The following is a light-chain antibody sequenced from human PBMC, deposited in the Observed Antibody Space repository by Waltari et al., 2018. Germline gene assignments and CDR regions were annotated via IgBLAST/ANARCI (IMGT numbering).Light chain of an antibody. Sequence: IVLTQSPATLSLSPGDTATISCRASQSVSRHLAWYQQKPGQAPRLLIYEASKRATGIPARFSGSGSGTDFTLTITSLEPEDFAVFFCQQRSNWPSFGPGTKVEIK. CDR2: EAS. CDR3: QQRSNWPS. CDR1: QSVSRH. J-gene: IGKJ1*01. V-gene: IGKV3-11*01.